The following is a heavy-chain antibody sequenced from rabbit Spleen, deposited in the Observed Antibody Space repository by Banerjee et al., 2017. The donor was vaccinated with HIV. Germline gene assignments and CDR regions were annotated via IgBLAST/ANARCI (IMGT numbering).Heavy chain of an antibody. J-gene: IGHJ4*01. CDR1: GFSFSSSYY. D-gene: IGHD1-1*01. CDR3: ARESSSDSAFNL. Sequence: QSLQESGGDLVQPGASLTVTCTASGFSFSSSYYMCWVRQAPGKGLEWIACIYAGSSGSTYYASWAKGRFTISKTSSTTVTLQMTSLTAADTATYFCARESSSDSAFNLWGPGTLVTVS. CDR2: IYAGSSGST. V-gene: IGHV1S40*01.